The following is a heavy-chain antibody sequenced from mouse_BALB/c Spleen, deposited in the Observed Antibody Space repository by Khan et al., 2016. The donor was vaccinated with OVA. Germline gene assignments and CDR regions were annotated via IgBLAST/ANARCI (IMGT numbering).Heavy chain of an antibody. CDR1: GFSLTGYG. V-gene: IGHV2-6-7*01. D-gene: IGHD2-10*01. Sequence: VQLQESGPGLVAPSQSLSITCTVSGFSLTGYGVNWVRQPPGKGLEWLGMIWGDGSTDYNSGLKSRLSISKDNSKSQVFLKMNSLQTDDTASYYGARAYYGNYREAMDYWGQGASVTVSS. J-gene: IGHJ4*01. CDR3: ARAYYGNYREAMDY. CDR2: IWGDGST.